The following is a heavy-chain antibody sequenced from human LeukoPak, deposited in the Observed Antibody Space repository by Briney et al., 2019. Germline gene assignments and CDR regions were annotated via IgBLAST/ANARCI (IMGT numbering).Heavy chain of an antibody. CDR2: SNKDGSDT. Sequence: GGSLRLSCAASGFSFSDYWMHWRRQAPGKGPEGLSRSNKDGSDTVYADSEKARFTASRDNAKDTVYLQVTNLRREDTAVYYCARGGYSGSHYRFSWGQGTLVTVAS. J-gene: IGHJ4*02. D-gene: IGHD6-25*01. CDR3: ARGGYSGSHYRFS. V-gene: IGHV3-74*01. CDR1: GFSFSDYW.